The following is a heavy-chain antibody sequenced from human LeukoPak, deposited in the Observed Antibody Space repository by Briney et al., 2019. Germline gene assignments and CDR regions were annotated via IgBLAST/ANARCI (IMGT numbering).Heavy chain of an antibody. D-gene: IGHD2-15*01. V-gene: IGHV1-18*01. Sequence: ASVKVSCKASGYTFTSYGISWVRQAPGQGLEWMGWISAYNGNTNYAQKLQGRVTMTTDTSTSTAYMELRSLGSDDTAVYYCAREAYCSGGSCYPPYYYYGMDVWGQGTTVTVSS. CDR3: AREAYCSGGSCYPPYYYYGMDV. CDR1: GYTFTSYG. J-gene: IGHJ6*02. CDR2: ISAYNGNT.